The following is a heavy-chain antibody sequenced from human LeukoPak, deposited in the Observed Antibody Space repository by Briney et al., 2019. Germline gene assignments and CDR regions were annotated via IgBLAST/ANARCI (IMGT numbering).Heavy chain of an antibody. V-gene: IGHV3-74*01. J-gene: IGHJ3*02. CDR3: ARSGITMVGGASIGLLTFDI. CDR1: GFTFSSYW. Sequence: GGSLRLSCAASGFTFSSYWMHWVRQAPGEGLVWVSRINSDGSTTTYADSVKGRTTISRDNAKNTLYLQMDSLRAEDTAVYYCARSGITMVGGASIGLLTFDIWGQGTMVTVSS. D-gene: IGHD3-10*01. CDR2: INSDGSTT.